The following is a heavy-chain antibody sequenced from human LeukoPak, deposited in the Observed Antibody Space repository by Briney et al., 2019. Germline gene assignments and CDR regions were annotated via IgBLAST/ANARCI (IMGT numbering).Heavy chain of an antibody. V-gene: IGHV3-48*03. J-gene: IGHJ4*02. D-gene: IGHD3-22*01. CDR3: AKDVTGYDSSGYYYVPSNNDY. CDR2: ISSSGSTI. Sequence: GETLTLSCAASGFTFSSYEMNWGRKAPGKGMERVSYISSSGSTIYYADSVKGRFTISRDNSKNTLYLQMNSLRAEDTAVYYCAKDVTGYDSSGYYYVPSNNDYWGQGTLVTVSS. CDR1: GFTFSSYE.